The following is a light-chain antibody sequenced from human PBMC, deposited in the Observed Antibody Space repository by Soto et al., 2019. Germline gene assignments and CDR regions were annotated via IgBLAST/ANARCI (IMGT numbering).Light chain of an antibody. V-gene: IGKV1-5*01. CDR3: QQYNSYST. CDR1: QSISIL. J-gene: IGKJ1*01. CDR2: DAS. Sequence: DIQMTQSPSTLPASVGDRVTITCRASQSISILLAWYQQKPGKAPKLLIYDASSLESGVPSRFSGSGSGTEFTLTISSLQPEDFASYYCQQYNSYSTFGQGTKV.